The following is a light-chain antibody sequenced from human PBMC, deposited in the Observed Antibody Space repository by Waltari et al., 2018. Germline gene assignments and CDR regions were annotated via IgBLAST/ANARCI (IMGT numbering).Light chain of an antibody. J-gene: IGKJ5*01. Sequence: EIVLTQSPVTLSLSPGDRATLSCSASESITTNLIAWYQQKPGQAPRLLIHGASIRATGISDFFSGSGSGTDFTLTISRLEPEDFAVYYCQHYGRSAITFGQGTRLDIK. V-gene: IGKV3-20*01. CDR1: ESITTNL. CDR2: GAS. CDR3: QHYGRSAIT.